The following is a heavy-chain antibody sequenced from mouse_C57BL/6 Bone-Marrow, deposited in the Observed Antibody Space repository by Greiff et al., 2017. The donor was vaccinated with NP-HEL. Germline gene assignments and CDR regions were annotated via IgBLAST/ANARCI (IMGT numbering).Heavy chain of an antibody. V-gene: IGHV3-6*01. CDR1: GYSITSGYY. Sequence: DVKLQESGPGLVKPSQSLSLTCSVTGYSITSGYYWNWIRQFPGNKLEWMGYISYDGSNNYNPSLKNRISITRDTSKNQFFLKLNSVTTEDTATYYCARGDYYGNYDWFAYWGQGTLVTVSA. J-gene: IGHJ3*01. CDR2: ISYDGSN. CDR3: ARGDYYGNYDWFAY. D-gene: IGHD2-1*01.